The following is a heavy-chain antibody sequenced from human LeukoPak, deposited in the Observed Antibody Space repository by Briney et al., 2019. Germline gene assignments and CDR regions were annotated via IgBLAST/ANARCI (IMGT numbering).Heavy chain of an antibody. CDR3: AREGSGSYLGYYYYMDV. D-gene: IGHD3-10*01. V-gene: IGHV4-4*07. CDR2: IYNSGST. J-gene: IGHJ6*03. Sequence: SETQSLTCTVSGGFFSIYYEFCPRQSGGEALVGIGHIYNSGSTNFSPPLKSRVTISANKSKKQFSLRLSSVNAADTAVYYCAREGSGSYLGYYYYMDVWGKGTTVTVSS. CDR1: GGFFSIYY.